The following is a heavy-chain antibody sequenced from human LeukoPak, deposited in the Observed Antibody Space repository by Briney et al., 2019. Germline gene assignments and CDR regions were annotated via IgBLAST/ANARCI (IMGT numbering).Heavy chain of an antibody. CDR2: MNPNSGNT. Sequence: GASVKVSCKASGYTFTSYDINWVRQATGQGLEWMGWMNPNSGNTGYAQKFQGRVTMTRNTSISTAYMEPSSLRSEDTAVYYCAFRIAVAGSVEYFQHWGQGTLVTVSS. CDR1: GYTFTSYD. CDR3: AFRIAVAGSVEYFQH. J-gene: IGHJ1*01. D-gene: IGHD6-19*01. V-gene: IGHV1-8*01.